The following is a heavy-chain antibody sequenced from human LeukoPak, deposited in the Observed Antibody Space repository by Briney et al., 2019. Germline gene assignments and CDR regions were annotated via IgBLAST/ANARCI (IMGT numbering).Heavy chain of an antibody. J-gene: IGHJ4*02. CDR1: GGSVSSASYY. Sequence: SETLSLTCTVSGGSVSSASYYWRWIRQPPGKGLEGSGYIYYTGSTNYNPSLKSRVTISVDTSKNQLSLKLSSVTAADTAVYFCARGAPYVSGTYFFDYWGQGALVTPSA. V-gene: IGHV4-61*01. CDR3: ARGAPYVSGTYFFDY. D-gene: IGHD3-10*01. CDR2: IYYTGST.